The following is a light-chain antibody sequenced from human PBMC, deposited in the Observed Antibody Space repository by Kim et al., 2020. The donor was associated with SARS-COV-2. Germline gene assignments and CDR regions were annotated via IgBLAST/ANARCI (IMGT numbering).Light chain of an antibody. CDR3: QQRSDLPIT. J-gene: IGKJ5*01. V-gene: IGKV3-11*01. CDR2: AAS. Sequence: LSAGERATLSCRASQGVSSNLAWYQQKPGQAPRLLIYAASNRAPGIPARFSGSGSGTDFSLTISSLEFEDSAVYYCQQRSDLPITFGQGTRLEIK. CDR1: QGVSSN.